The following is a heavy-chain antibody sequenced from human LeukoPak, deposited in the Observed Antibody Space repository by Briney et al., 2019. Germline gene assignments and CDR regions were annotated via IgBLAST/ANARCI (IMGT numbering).Heavy chain of an antibody. Sequence: VASVKVSCKASGYTFTGYYIHWVRQAPGQGLEWMGWINPNSGGTYSAQNFQGRVTVTRDTSISTAYMELNRLTSDDTAVYYCARANTGYDYDYWGQGTLVTVSS. CDR2: INPNSGGT. J-gene: IGHJ4*02. CDR1: GYTFTGYY. D-gene: IGHD5-12*01. CDR3: ARANTGYDYDY. V-gene: IGHV1-2*02.